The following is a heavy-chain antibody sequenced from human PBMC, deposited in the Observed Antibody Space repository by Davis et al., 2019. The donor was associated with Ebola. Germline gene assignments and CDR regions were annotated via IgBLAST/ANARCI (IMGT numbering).Heavy chain of an antibody. D-gene: IGHD1-26*01. Sequence: GESLKISCAASGFTFSTAWMTWVRQAPGKGLEWVGRIKSKTDGGTTDYAAPAQGRFTISRDDSRNTLYLRINSLKTEDTAVYYCIRHSGSQWFWGQGTLVTVSS. J-gene: IGHJ4*02. CDR2: IKSKTDGGTT. CDR3: IRHSGSQWF. V-gene: IGHV3-15*01. CDR1: GFTFSTAW.